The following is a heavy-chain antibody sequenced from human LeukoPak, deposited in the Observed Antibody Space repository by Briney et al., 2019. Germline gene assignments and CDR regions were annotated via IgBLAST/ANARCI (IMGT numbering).Heavy chain of an antibody. J-gene: IGHJ4*02. V-gene: IGHV3-9*01. D-gene: IGHD6-13*01. CDR3: ARCSSSWYLDY. CDR2: ISWNSGSI. Sequence: GRSLRLSCAASGFTFDDYAMHWVRQAPGKGLEWVSGISWNSGSIGYADSVKGRFTISRDNAKNSLYLQMNSLRAEDTAVYYCARCSSSWYLDYWGQGTLVTVSS. CDR1: GFTFDDYA.